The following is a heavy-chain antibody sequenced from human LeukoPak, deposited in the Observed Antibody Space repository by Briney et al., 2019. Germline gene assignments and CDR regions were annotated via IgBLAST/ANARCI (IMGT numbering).Heavy chain of an antibody. V-gene: IGHV3-30*04. CDR1: GFTFSSYA. CDR2: ISYDGSNK. Sequence: GRSLRLSCAASGFTFSSYAMHWVRQAPGKGLEWVAVISYDGSNKYYADSVEGRFTISRDNSKNTLYLQMNSLRAEDTAVYYYAREVLNNWFDPWGQGTLVTVSS. J-gene: IGHJ5*02. D-gene: IGHD3-10*01. CDR3: AREVLNNWFDP.